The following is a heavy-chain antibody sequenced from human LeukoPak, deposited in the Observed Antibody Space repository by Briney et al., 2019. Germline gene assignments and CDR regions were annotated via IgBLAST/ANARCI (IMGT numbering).Heavy chain of an antibody. J-gene: IGHJ2*01. V-gene: IGHV4-34*01. D-gene: IGHD7-27*01. CDR3: ARGVLGPYYFDL. CDR1: GGTFRGYY. Sequence: SETLSLTCAVYGGTFRGYYWSWIRQPPGKGLEWIGEIHYTGATNYKPSLKSRVTISGDPSKNQVSLRVYSVTAADAAVYYCARGVLGPYYFDLWGRGTLVTVSS. CDR2: IHYTGAT.